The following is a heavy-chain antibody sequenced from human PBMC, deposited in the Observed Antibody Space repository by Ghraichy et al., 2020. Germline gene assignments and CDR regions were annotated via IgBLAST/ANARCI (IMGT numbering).Heavy chain of an antibody. D-gene: IGHD3-22*01. CDR3: AKDTYDSSGSRYDN. CDR1: GFTFNNYA. Sequence: GESLNISCVASGFTFNNYAMSWVRQAPGMGLEWVSAIRGPGTTTYYPDSVEGRFTISRDNSKSTLYLQLNSLRADDTAIYYCAKDTYDSSGSRYDNWGQGTLVTVSS. V-gene: IGHV3-23*01. J-gene: IGHJ4*02. CDR2: IRGPGTTT.